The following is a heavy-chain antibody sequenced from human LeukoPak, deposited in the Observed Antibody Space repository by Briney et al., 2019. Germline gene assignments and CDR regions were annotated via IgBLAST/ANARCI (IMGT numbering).Heavy chain of an antibody. CDR1: GGSMTISNYY. CDR2: VYYSGST. Sequence: SETLSLTCTVSGGSMTISNYYWGWIRQPPGKELEWIGSVYYSGSTHYNPSLKGRVTMSVDTSKNQFSLKLDSATAADTAVYYCVSLPGGFIWYFDDWGQGKLVTVSS. V-gene: IGHV4-39*01. J-gene: IGHJ4*02. CDR3: VSLPGGFIWYFDD. D-gene: IGHD3-10*01.